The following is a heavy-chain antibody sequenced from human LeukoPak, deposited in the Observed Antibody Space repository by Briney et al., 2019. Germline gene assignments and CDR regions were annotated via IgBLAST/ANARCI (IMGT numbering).Heavy chain of an antibody. V-gene: IGHV3-23*01. CDR2: ISGSGGST. D-gene: IGHD3-22*01. CDR3: ARDPTYYYDSSGYKFSNWFDP. Sequence: PGGSLRLSCAASGFTFSSYAMSWVRQAPGKGLEWVSAISGSGGSTYYADSVKGRFTISRDNAKNSLYLQMNSLRAEDTAVYYCARDPTYYYDSSGYKFSNWFDPWGQGTLVTVSS. CDR1: GFTFSSYA. J-gene: IGHJ5*02.